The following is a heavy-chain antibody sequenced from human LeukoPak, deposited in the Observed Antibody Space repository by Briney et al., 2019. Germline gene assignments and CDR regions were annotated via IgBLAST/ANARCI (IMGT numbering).Heavy chain of an antibody. D-gene: IGHD2-15*01. V-gene: IGHV1-46*01. Sequence: ASVKVSCKASGYTFTSYHMHWVRQAPGQGLEWMGIINPSGGTTNYAQKFRGRVTMTRDMSTSTVYMELSSLRSEDTAVYYCARGVVGTYYYYYMDVWGKGTTVTVSS. CDR2: INPSGGTT. J-gene: IGHJ6*03. CDR3: ARGVVGTYYYYYMDV. CDR1: GYTFTSYH.